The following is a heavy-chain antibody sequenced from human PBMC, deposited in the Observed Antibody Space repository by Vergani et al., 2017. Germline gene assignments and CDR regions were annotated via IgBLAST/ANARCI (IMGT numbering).Heavy chain of an antibody. V-gene: IGHV4-34*01. CDR3: ARAQQQLGGDWFDP. CDR1: GGSFSGYY. D-gene: IGHD6-13*01. J-gene: IGHJ5*02. CDR2: INHSGST. Sequence: QVQLQQWGAGLLKPSETLSLTCAVYGGSFSGYYWSWIRQPPGKGLEWIGEINHSGSTNYNPSLKSRVTISVDTSKNQFSLKLSSVTAADTAVYYCARAQQQLGGDWFDPWGQGTLVTVSS.